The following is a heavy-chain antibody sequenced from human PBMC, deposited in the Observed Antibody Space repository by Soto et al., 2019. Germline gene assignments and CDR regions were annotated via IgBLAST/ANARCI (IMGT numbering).Heavy chain of an antibody. Sequence: GGSLRLSCAASGFTFRDWFMSWIRQAPGKGLEWISYISKDSGRATRYADSVKGRFTVSRDNTQNSLFLLMNSLRAEDTAIYYCARDKDWAFDYWGQGTLVTVSS. D-gene: IGHD3-9*01. V-gene: IGHV3-11*04. CDR1: GFTFRDWF. CDR3: ARDKDWAFDY. CDR2: ISKDSGRAT. J-gene: IGHJ4*02.